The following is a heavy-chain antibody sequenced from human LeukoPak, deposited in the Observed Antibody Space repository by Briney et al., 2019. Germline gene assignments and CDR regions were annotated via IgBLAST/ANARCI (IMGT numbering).Heavy chain of an antibody. V-gene: IGHV3-21*01. CDR1: GFTFSSYT. CDR2: ISSRSSCT. Sequence: GGSLRLSCAASGFTFSSYTMKWVRQAPGKGLEWVSSISSRSSCTYYADSVKGRFTISRDDAKNSLYLQMNSLRAEDTAVYYCARDPDNWDYSDYWGQGTLVTVSS. D-gene: IGHD1-20*01. J-gene: IGHJ4*02. CDR3: ARDPDNWDYSDY.